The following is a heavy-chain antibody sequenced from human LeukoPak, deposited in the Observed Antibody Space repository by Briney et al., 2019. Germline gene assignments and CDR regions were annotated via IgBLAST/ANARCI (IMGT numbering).Heavy chain of an antibody. CDR3: ARDRGGQWLVGYFDY. CDR2: INPSGGST. V-gene: IGHV1-46*01. J-gene: IGHJ4*02. Sequence: GASVKVSCKASGYTFTSYYMHWVRQAPGQGLEWMGIINPSGGSTSYAQKFQGRVTMTRDMSTSTVYMELSSLRSEDTAVYYCARDRGGQWLVGYFDYWGQGTLVTVSS. CDR1: GYTFTSYY. D-gene: IGHD6-19*01.